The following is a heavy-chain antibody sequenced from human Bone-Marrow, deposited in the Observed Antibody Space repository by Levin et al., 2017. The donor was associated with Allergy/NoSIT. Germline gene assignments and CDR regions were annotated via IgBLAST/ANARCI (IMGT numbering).Heavy chain of an antibody. CDR3: ASPFTYQLPTNYYYYYYMDV. V-gene: IGHV3-21*01. J-gene: IGHJ6*03. CDR2: ISSSSSYI. Sequence: AGGSLRLSCAASGFTFSSYSMNWVRQAPGKGLEWVSSISSSSSYIYYADSVKGRFTISRDNAKNSLYLQMNSLRAEDTAVYYCASPFTYQLPTNYYYYYYMDVWGKGTTVTVSS. D-gene: IGHD2-2*01. CDR1: GFTFSSYS.